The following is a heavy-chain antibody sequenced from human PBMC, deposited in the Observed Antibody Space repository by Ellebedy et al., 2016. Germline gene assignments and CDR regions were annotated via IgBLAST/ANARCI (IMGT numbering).Heavy chain of an antibody. J-gene: IGHJ6*02. V-gene: IGHV3-74*01. D-gene: IGHD3-10*01. CDR1: GFTFSSYW. CDR3: AREGSYYGMDV. CDR2: INSDGSST. Sequence: GGSLRLSCAASGFTFSSYWMHWVRQAPGKGLVWVSRINSDGSSTSYADSVKGRFTISRDNAKNTLYLQMNSMRAEDTAVYYCAREGSYYGMDVWGQGTTVTVSS.